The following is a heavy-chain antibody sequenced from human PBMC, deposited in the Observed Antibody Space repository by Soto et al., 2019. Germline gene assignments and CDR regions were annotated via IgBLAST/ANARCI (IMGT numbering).Heavy chain of an antibody. CDR3: AGCPTVTTGYYYYMDV. CDR1: GGSISSYY. D-gene: IGHD4-17*01. V-gene: IGHV4-59*01. J-gene: IGHJ6*03. Sequence: SETLSLTCTVSGGSISSYYWSWIRQPPGKGLEWIGYIYYSGSTNYNPSLKSRVTIPVDTSKNQLSLKLSSVTAADTAVYYCAGCPTVTTGYYYYMDVWGKGTTVTVSS. CDR2: IYYSGST.